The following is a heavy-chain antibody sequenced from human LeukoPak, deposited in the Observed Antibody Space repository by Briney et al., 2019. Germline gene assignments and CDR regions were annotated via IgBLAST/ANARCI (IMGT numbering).Heavy chain of an antibody. Sequence: GASVKVSCKASGYTFTSYTVHWVRQAPGQRLEWMGWINAGNGNTKYSQKFQGSVTFTRDTSANTAYMELSSLRSEDTAVYYCASLGLVLDYWGQGTLVTVSS. CDR2: INAGNGNT. V-gene: IGHV1-3*01. CDR1: GYTFTSYT. J-gene: IGHJ4*02. CDR3: ASLGLVLDY. D-gene: IGHD6-19*01.